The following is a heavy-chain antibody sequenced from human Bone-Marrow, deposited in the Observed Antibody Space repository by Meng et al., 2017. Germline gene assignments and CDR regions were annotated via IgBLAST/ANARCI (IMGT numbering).Heavy chain of an antibody. CDR1: GYTLSSYA. V-gene: IGHV7-4-1*02. J-gene: IGHJ4*02. CDR2: IDTTTGHP. CDR3: TRDAYSACRRTNCFDS. D-gene: IGHD2-2*01. Sequence: ASVKVSCKASGYTLSSYAINWLRQAPGQGLEWMGWIDTTTGHPAYAQGFRGRLVFSLDTSVSTTYLQISGLRAADSAIYYCTRDAYSACRRTNCFDSWGQGTLVTVSS.